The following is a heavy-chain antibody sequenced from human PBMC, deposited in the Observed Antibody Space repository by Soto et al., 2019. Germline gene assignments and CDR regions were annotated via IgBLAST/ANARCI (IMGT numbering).Heavy chain of an antibody. Sequence: QITLKESGPTLVKPTQTLTLTCTFSGFSLTTDRVGVGWIRQHPGEALEWLAVIYWDDTKTYRPFLESRLTITKDTSKNPVALTMTNMDSVDTATYYCAHAYGGRSLHWGQGTLVTVSS. CDR1: GFSLTTDRVG. J-gene: IGHJ4*02. CDR3: AHAYGGRSLH. CDR2: IYWDDTK. V-gene: IGHV2-5*02. D-gene: IGHD1-26*01.